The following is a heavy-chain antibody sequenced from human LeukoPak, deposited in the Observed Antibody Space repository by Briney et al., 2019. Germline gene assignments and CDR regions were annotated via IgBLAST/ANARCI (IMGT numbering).Heavy chain of an antibody. CDR3: ARDSRAVLRYFDWPDY. CDR1: GFTFSDYY. CDR2: ISTSASSI. V-gene: IGHV3-11*04. D-gene: IGHD3-9*01. Sequence: GGSLRLSCGASGFTFSDYYMSWIRQTPGKGLEWLAYISTSASSIDYADSVKGRFTISRDNSKNTLYLQMNSLRAEDTAVYYCARDSRAVLRYFDWPDYWGQGTLVTVSS. J-gene: IGHJ4*02.